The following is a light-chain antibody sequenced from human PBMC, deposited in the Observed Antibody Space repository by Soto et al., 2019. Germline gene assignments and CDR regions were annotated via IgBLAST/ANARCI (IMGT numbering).Light chain of an antibody. CDR1: QSISSY. CDR3: QQSYSRT. CDR2: AAS. V-gene: IGKV1-39*01. J-gene: IGKJ1*01. Sequence: DIQMTQSPSSLSASVGDRVTITCRASQSISSYLNWYQQKPGKAPKLLIYAASSLQSGVPSRFSGSGSVTDFTLTSSSLQPEAFATYFCQQSYSRTFGQGTKVEIK.